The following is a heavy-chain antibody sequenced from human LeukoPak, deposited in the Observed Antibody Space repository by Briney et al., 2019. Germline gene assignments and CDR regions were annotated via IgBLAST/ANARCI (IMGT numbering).Heavy chain of an antibody. CDR1: GYSISSSY. D-gene: IGHD2-15*01. J-gene: IGHJ5*02. V-gene: IGHV4-59*08. Sequence: SETLSLTCTVSGYSISSSYWSWIRQPAGKGLEWIGYIYYSGSTNYNPSLKSRVTISVDTSKNQFSLKLSSVTAADTAVYYCARLGYCSGGSCRSDNWFDPWGQGTLVTVSS. CDR2: IYYSGST. CDR3: ARLGYCSGGSCRSDNWFDP.